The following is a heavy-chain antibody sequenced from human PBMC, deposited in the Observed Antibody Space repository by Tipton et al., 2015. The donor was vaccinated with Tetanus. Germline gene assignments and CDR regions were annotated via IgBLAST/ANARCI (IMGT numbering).Heavy chain of an antibody. Sequence: SLRLSCAASGFSFDEHAMHWVRQAPGKGLEWVSGISWNSGSIGYADSVKGRFTISRDNAKNSLYLQMNSLRAEDTALYYCAKDMGDYYGSGSYSNFDYWGQGTLVTVSS. V-gene: IGHV3-9*01. CDR1: GFSFDEHA. CDR2: ISWNSGSI. D-gene: IGHD3-10*01. J-gene: IGHJ4*02. CDR3: AKDMGDYYGSGSYSNFDY.